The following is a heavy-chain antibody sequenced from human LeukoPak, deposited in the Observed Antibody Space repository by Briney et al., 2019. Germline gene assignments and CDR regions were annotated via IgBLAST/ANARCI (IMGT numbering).Heavy chain of an antibody. V-gene: IGHV3-43*01. CDR3: AKDLGYCSSTSCRHDAFDI. J-gene: IGHJ3*02. CDR2: ISWAGGST. Sequence: GGSPRLSCAASGFTFEAYTMHWVRQAPGKGLGWVSLISWAGGSTYYADSVKGRFTISRDNSKNSLYLQMNSLRTEDTALYYCAKDLGYCSSTSCRHDAFDIWGQGTMVTVSS. D-gene: IGHD2-2*01. CDR1: GFTFEAYT.